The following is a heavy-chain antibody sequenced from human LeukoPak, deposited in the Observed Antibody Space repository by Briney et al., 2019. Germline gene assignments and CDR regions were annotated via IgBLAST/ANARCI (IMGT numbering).Heavy chain of an antibody. J-gene: IGHJ6*02. CDR1: GFALSSHW. CDR3: ARNNAMDV. D-gene: IGHD2-8*01. V-gene: IGHV3-7*03. Sequence: PGGSLRLSCAASGFALSSHWMTWVRQVPGRGAEWVANVNRDGSETYYLDSVKGRFTISKDNAKNSLYLQMNSLRGEDTALYHCARNNAMDVWGQGTTVIVSS. CDR2: VNRDGSET.